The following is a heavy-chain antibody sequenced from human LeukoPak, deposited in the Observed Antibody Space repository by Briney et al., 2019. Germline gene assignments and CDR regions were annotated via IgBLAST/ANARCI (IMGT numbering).Heavy chain of an antibody. CDR1: GYSFTNYW. V-gene: IGHV5-51*01. J-gene: IGHJ3*02. CDR3: ACSYYYDSSGYFRHPNDAFDI. CDR2: IYPGDSDT. Sequence: GESLKISCKGSGYSFTNYWIGWVRQMPGKGLEWMGIIYPGDSDTRYGPSFQGQVTISADKSISTAYLQWSSLKASDTAMYYCACSYYYDSSGYFRHPNDAFDIWGQGTMVTVSS. D-gene: IGHD3-22*01.